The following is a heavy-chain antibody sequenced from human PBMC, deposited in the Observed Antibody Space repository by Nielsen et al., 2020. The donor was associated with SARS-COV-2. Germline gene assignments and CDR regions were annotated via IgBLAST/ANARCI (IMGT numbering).Heavy chain of an antibody. Sequence: GESLKISCAASGFTFSNYAMSWVRQAPGKGLEWVSAISGSGGSTYYADSVKGRFTISRDNSKNTLYLQMNSLRAEDTAVYYCAKDPYYGSGSYSSFFDYWGQGTLVTVSS. J-gene: IGHJ4*02. V-gene: IGHV3-23*01. D-gene: IGHD3-10*01. CDR2: ISGSGGST. CDR1: GFTFSNYA. CDR3: AKDPYYGSGSYSSFFDY.